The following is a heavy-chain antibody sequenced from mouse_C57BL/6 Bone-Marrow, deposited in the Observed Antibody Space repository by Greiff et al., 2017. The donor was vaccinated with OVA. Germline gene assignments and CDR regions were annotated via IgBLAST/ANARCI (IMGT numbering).Heavy chain of an antibody. V-gene: IGHV1-15*01. CDR3: TRRGLYVDY. Sequence: QVQLQQSGAELVRPGASVTLSCKASGYTFTDYEMHWVKQTPVHGLEWIGAIDPETGGTAYNQKFKGKAILTADKSSSTAYMELRSLTSEDSAVYYCTRRGLYVDYWGQGTTLTVSS. CDR2: IDPETGGT. CDR1: GYTFTDYE. J-gene: IGHJ2*01. D-gene: IGHD3-1*01.